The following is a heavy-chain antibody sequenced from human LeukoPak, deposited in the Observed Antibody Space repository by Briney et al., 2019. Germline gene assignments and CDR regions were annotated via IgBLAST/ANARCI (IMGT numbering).Heavy chain of an antibody. J-gene: IGHJ3*02. CDR1: GYTFTSYG. D-gene: IGHD1-26*01. CDR2: ISAYNGNT. CDR3: ARERRPTLVGATRSDAFDI. V-gene: IGHV1-18*01. Sequence: ASVKVSCKASGYTFTSYGISWVRQAPGQGLEWMGWISAYNGNTNYAQKLQGRVTMTTDTSTSTAYMELRSLRSDDTAVYYCARERRPTLVGATRSDAFDIWGQGTMVTVSS.